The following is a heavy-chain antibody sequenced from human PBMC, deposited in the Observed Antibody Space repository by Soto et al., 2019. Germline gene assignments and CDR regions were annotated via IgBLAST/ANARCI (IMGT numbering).Heavy chain of an antibody. CDR1: GYTFTGYA. Sequence: ASVKVSCKASGYTFTGYAIHWVRQAPGQRLEWMGWINGSNGDTKYSQKFQGRVTITRDTSASTAYMELTSLGSEDTAVYHCARGYCSSTSCQYYFDYWGQGTLVTVSS. V-gene: IGHV1-3*01. CDR2: INGSNGDT. D-gene: IGHD2-2*01. J-gene: IGHJ4*02. CDR3: ARGYCSSTSCQYYFDY.